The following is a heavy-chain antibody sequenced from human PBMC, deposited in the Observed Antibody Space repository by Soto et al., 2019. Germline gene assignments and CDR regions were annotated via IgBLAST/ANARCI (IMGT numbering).Heavy chain of an antibody. Sequence: EASVKVCWKSCGVTLSSYARMWVRQAPGQGLEWMGGIIPIFGTANYAQKFQGGVTITADESTSTAYMELSSLRSEDTAVYYCARDHRGYSGYDLRADYYYYYGMDVWGQGTTATVSS. D-gene: IGHD5-12*01. CDR3: ARDHRGYSGYDLRADYYYYYGMDV. CDR1: GVTLSSYA. CDR2: IIPIFGTA. J-gene: IGHJ6*02. V-gene: IGHV1-69*13.